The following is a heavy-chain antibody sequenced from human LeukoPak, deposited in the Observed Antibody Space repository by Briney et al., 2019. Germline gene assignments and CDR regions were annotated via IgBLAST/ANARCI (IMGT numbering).Heavy chain of an antibody. CDR1: GGSISSGGYS. J-gene: IGHJ3*02. CDR2: IYYSGIS. D-gene: IGHD1-26*01. Sequence: SETLSLTCAVSGGSISSGGYSWRWIRQPPGKGLEWIGYIYYSGISNYNPSLKSRVTISVDTSKNQFSLKLSSVTAADTAVYYCARAGRWEGRPHAFDIWGQGTMVTVSS. V-gene: IGHV4-61*08. CDR3: ARAGRWEGRPHAFDI.